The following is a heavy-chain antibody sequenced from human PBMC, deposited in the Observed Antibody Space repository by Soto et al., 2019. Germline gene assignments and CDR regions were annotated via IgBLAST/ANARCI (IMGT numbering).Heavy chain of an antibody. Sequence: PGGSLRLSCAASGFTFSSYSMNWVRQAPGKGLGWVSYISSSSSTIYYADSVKGRFTISRDNAKNSLYLQMNSLRAEDTAVYYFARDLGYYYYHDVWGKGTTVTVSS. J-gene: IGHJ6*03. V-gene: IGHV3-48*01. CDR2: ISSSSSTI. CDR1: GFTFSSYS. CDR3: ARDLGYYYYHDV.